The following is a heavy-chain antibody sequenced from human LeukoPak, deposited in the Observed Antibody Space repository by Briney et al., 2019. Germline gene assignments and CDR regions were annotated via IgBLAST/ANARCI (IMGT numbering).Heavy chain of an antibody. J-gene: IGHJ4*02. CDR2: IYYSGST. CDR1: GASISNYY. V-gene: IGHV4-59*01. CDR3: AAEGSSGFDY. D-gene: IGHD6-19*01. Sequence: SETLFLTCTVSGASISNYYWSWIRQPPGKGLEWIGYIYYSGSTNYNPSLKSRVTISVDASKNQFSLRLSSVTAADTAVYYCAAEGSSGFDYWGQGTLVTVSS.